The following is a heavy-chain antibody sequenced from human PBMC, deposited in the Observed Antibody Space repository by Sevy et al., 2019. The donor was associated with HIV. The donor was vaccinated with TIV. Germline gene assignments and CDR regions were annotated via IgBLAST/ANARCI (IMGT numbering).Heavy chain of an antibody. D-gene: IGHD3-16*01. CDR2: IIGDGSST. V-gene: IGHV3-74*01. Sequence: LSLTCAASGFTFSGSWMNWVRQAPGKGLVWVSHIIGDGSSTKYADSVKGRFTISRDNAKNTVYLQMNSLRAEGTAVYYCARDGDGAFDYWGQGTLVTVSS. CDR3: ARDGDGAFDY. J-gene: IGHJ4*02. CDR1: GFTFSGSW.